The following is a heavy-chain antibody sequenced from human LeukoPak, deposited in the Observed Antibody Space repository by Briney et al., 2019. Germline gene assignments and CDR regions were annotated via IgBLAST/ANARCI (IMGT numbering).Heavy chain of an antibody. CDR2: IYSGDSDT. J-gene: IGHJ6*02. V-gene: IGHV5-51*01. CDR1: GYSFTSYW. D-gene: IGHD3-10*01. Sequence: GEAPEIPCQGSGYSFTSYWIGRVRQIPGKGLERMGIIYSGDSDTRYTPSFQGQVTTSADKSTSTAYLQWSSLKASDTAMYYCARALLWFGESHYSMDVWGQGTTVTVSS. CDR3: ARALLWFGESHYSMDV.